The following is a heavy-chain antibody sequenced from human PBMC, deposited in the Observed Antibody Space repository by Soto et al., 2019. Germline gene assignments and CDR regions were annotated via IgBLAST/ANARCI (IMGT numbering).Heavy chain of an antibody. CDR2: ISGSGGST. J-gene: IGHJ6*02. Sequence: PGGSLRLSCTASGFTFSSYAMSWVRQAPGKGLEWVSAISGSGGSTYYADSVKGRFTISRDNSKNTLYLQMNSLRAEDTAVYYCAKDQDIAAAGYGMDVWGQGTTVTVSS. CDR1: GFTFSSYA. V-gene: IGHV3-23*01. D-gene: IGHD6-13*01. CDR3: AKDQDIAAAGYGMDV.